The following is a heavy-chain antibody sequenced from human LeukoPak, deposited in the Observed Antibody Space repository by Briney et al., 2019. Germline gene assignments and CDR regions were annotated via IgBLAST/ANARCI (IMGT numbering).Heavy chain of an antibody. J-gene: IGHJ4*02. CDR3: AGVVTAIPRFDY. CDR1: GGSISSYY. D-gene: IGHD2-21*02. CDR2: IYYSGST. V-gene: IGHV4-59*08. Sequence: SETLSLTCTVSGGSISSYYWSWIRQPPGKGLEWIGYIYYSGSTNYNPSLKSRVTMSVDTSKNQFSLKLSSVTAADTAVYYCAGVVTAIPRFDYWGQGTLVTVSS.